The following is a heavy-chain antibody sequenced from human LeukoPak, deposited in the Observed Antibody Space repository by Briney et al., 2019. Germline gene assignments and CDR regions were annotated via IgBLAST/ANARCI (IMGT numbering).Heavy chain of an antibody. CDR1: GFTFSSYE. CDR2: ITSSGSTI. J-gene: IGHJ4*02. V-gene: IGHV3-48*03. Sequence: GGSLRLSCAASGFTFSSYEMNWVRQAPGKGLEWVSYITSSGSTIYYADSVKGRFTISRDNAKNSLYLQMNSLRAEDTALYYCARAGSWYVPTPFDYWGQGTLVTVSS. D-gene: IGHD6-13*01. CDR3: ARAGSWYVPTPFDY.